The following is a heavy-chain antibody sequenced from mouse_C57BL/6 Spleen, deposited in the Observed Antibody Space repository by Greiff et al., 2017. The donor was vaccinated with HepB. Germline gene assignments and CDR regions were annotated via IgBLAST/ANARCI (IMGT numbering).Heavy chain of an antibody. CDR1: GYTFTSYT. J-gene: IGHJ2*01. Sequence: VQLQQSGAELVKPGASVKMSCKASGYTFTSYTMHWVKQRPGQGLEWIGYINPSSGYTKYNQKFKDKATLTADKSSSTAYMQLSSLTSEDSAVYYCARKSTRASYWGQGTALRVS. D-gene: IGHD3-1*01. CDR2: INPSSGYT. CDR3: ARKSTRASY. V-gene: IGHV1-4*01.